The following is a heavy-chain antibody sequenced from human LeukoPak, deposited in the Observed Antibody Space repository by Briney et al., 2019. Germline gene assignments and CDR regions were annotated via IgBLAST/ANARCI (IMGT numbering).Heavy chain of an antibody. J-gene: IGHJ4*02. V-gene: IGHV3-30*18. CDR1: GFTFSTYG. Sequence: GGSLRLSCAASGFTFSTYGMHWVRQAPGKGLEWVAVIAYDGSNIHYADSVKGQFTISRDNSKKTLYLQMNSLRAEDTAVYYCAKTPRYIAARQSHFDYWGQGTLVTVSS. CDR2: IAYDGSNI. D-gene: IGHD6-6*01. CDR3: AKTPRYIAARQSHFDY.